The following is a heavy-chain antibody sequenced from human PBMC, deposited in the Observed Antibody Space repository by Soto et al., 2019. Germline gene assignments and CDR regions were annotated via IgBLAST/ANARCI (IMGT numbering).Heavy chain of an antibody. D-gene: IGHD1-1*01. V-gene: IGHV3-7*05. CDR2: INQDGSAK. CDR1: GFTFSDYY. CDR3: ARWNGGFDP. J-gene: IGHJ5*02. Sequence: EEQLVESGGGLVQPGGSLRLSCAASGFTFSDYYMSWVRQAPGKGLEWVANINQDGSAKSYVDSVRGLFTISRDNGKNSLSLQMESLRADDTAVYYCARWNGGFDPWGQGTLVTVSS.